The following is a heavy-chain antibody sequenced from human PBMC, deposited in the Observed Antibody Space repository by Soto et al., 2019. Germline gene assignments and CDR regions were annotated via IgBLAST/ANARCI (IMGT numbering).Heavy chain of an antibody. CDR3: AKEKIGVVPGPFDY. CDR1: GFTFSSYS. D-gene: IGHD6-19*01. V-gene: IGHV3-23*01. CDR2: ISGSGGST. J-gene: IGHJ4*02. Sequence: GGSLRLSCAAAGFTFSSYSMSWVRQEPGKGLEWVSAISGSGGSTYYADSVKGRFTISRDNSKNTLYLQMNSLRAEDTAVYYCAKEKIGVVPGPFDYWGQGTLVTVSS.